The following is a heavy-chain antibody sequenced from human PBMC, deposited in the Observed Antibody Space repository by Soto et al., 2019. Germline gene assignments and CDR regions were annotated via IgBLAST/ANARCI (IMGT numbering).Heavy chain of an antibody. Sequence: SETLSLTCAVSGGSISSSNWWSWVRQPPGKGLEWIGEIYHSGSNNYNPSLKSRVTISVDKSKNQFSLKLSSVTAADTAVYSCARVSVEQQLVYYYYYGMDVWGKGPTVTVSS. CDR1: GGSISSSNW. D-gene: IGHD6-13*01. CDR2: IYHSGSN. CDR3: ARVSVEQQLVYYYYYGMDV. V-gene: IGHV4-4*02. J-gene: IGHJ6*04.